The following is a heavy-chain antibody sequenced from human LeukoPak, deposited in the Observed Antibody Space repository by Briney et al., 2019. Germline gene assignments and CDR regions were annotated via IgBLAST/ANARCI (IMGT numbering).Heavy chain of an antibody. Sequence: GGSLRLSCAASGFTFSTYAMHWVRQAPGKGLEWVAVISNDGRNKIYADSVKGRFTISRDNSKNTLYLQMNSLRAEDTAVYYCETSSRSDNWFDPWGQGTLVTVSS. CDR2: ISNDGRNK. CDR3: ETSSRSDNWFDP. J-gene: IGHJ5*02. CDR1: GFTFSTYA. V-gene: IGHV3-30*04. D-gene: IGHD3-16*02.